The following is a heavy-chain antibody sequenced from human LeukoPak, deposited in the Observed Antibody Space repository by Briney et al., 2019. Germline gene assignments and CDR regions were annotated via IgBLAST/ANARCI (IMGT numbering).Heavy chain of an antibody. CDR3: ARDSSVTAAPIDY. CDR1: GFTFSSYS. Sequence: PGGSLRLSCAASGFTFSSYSMNWVRQAPGKGLEWVSYISSSSSTIYYADSLKGRFTISRDDAENSLYLQMNSLRAEDTAVYYCARDSSVTAAPIDYWGQGTLVTVSS. J-gene: IGHJ4*02. D-gene: IGHD2-2*01. V-gene: IGHV3-48*01. CDR2: ISSSSSTI.